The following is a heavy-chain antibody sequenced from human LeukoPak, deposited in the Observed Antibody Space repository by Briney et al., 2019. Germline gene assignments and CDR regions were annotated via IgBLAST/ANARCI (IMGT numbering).Heavy chain of an antibody. CDR1: GFTFSSYA. CDR2: ISSNGGST. J-gene: IGHJ4*02. V-gene: IGHV3-64*01. Sequence: PGGSLRLSCAASGFTFSSYAMHWVRQAPGKGLEYVSAISSNGGSTYYANSVKGRFTISRDNSKNTLYLQMGSLRAEDMAVYYCARSQGSYYYDSSGRGFDYWGQGTLVTVSS. D-gene: IGHD3-22*01. CDR3: ARSQGSYYYDSSGRGFDY.